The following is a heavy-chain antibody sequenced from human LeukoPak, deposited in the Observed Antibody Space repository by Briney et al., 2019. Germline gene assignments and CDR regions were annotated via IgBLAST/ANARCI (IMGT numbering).Heavy chain of an antibody. Sequence: NSSETLSLTCAVYGGSFSDYYWSWIRQSPGRGLEWIGEINDSGGTNSNPSLKSRVTMSVDTSKNQFSLRLSSVTAADTALYYCARRARGGQPPAWVFDYWGQGTMVTVSS. J-gene: IGHJ4*02. D-gene: IGHD1-14*01. CDR1: GGSFSDYY. CDR3: ARRARGGQPPAWVFDY. V-gene: IGHV4-34*01. CDR2: INDSGGT.